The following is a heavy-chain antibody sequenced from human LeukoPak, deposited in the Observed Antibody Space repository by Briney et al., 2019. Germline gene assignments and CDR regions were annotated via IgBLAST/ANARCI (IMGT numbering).Heavy chain of an antibody. Sequence: GRSLRLSCAASGFTFSNYGMHWVRQAPGKGLEWVGRIRSKSDGGTTDYAAPLKGRFTVSRDDSKNTLYLQMYSLKTEDTAVYYCIRGGTYGGYWGQGTLVTVSS. V-gene: IGHV3-15*01. J-gene: IGHJ4*02. CDR1: GFTFSNYG. CDR3: IRGGTYGGY. D-gene: IGHD1-26*01. CDR2: IRSKSDGGTT.